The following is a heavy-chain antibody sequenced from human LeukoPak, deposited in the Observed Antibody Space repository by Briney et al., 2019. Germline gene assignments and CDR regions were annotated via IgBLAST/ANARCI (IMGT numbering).Heavy chain of an antibody. CDR2: IDTCRGSA. CDR3: ARPNTDAAGYYFDY. D-gene: IGHD6-13*01. V-gene: IGHV1-18*01. J-gene: IGHJ4*02. Sequence: ASVKVSCKASGYTFIDYGVGWVRQAPGQGLEWMGWIDTCRGSANYAQNLQGRVTVTTDTSTTTVYMELRSLRFDDTAVYYCARPNTDAAGYYFDYWGQGTLVTVSS. CDR1: GYTFIDYG.